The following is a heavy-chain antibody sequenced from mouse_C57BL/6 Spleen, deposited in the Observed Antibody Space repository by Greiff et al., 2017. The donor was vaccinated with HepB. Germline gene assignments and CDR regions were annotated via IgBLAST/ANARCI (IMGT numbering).Heavy chain of an antibody. CDR2: IHPNSGST. J-gene: IGHJ2*01. CDR1: GYTFTSYW. Sequence: VQLQQPGAELVKPGASVKLSCKASGYTFTSYWMHWVKQRPGQGLEWIGMIHPNSGSTNYNEKFKSKATLTVDKSSSTAYMQLSSLTSEDSAVYYCARADDGYYYFDYWGQGTTLTVSS. CDR3: ARADDGYYYFDY. V-gene: IGHV1-64*01. D-gene: IGHD2-3*01.